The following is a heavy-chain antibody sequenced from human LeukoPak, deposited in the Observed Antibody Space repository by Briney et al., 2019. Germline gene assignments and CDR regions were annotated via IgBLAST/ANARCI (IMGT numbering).Heavy chain of an antibody. CDR1: GFTFSSYS. Sequence: GRSLRLSCAASGFTFSSYSMNWVRQAPGKGLEWVSSISSSSSYIYYADSVKGRFTISRDNAKNSLYLQMNSLRAEDTAVYHCAREINEYSSSWYYFDYWGQGTLVTVSS. V-gene: IGHV3-21*01. J-gene: IGHJ4*02. CDR2: ISSSSSYI. CDR3: AREINEYSSSWYYFDY. D-gene: IGHD6-13*01.